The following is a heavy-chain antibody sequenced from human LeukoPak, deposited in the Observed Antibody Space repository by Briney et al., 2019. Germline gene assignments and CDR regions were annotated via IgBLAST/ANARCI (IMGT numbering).Heavy chain of an antibody. Sequence: GGSLRLSCAASGFTFSSYSMNWVRQAPGKGLEWVSYISSSSSTIYYADSVKGRFTISRDNAKNSLYLQMNSLRAEDTAVYYCARDQFGGDYNYSPFDYWGQGTLVTVSS. CDR3: ARDQFGGDYNYSPFDY. D-gene: IGHD4-17*01. CDR1: GFTFSSYS. CDR2: ISSSSSTI. J-gene: IGHJ4*02. V-gene: IGHV3-48*04.